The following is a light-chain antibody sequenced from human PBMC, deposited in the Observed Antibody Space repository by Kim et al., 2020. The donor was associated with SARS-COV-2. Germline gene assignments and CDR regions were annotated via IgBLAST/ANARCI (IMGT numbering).Light chain of an antibody. CDR2: DAS. J-gene: IGKJ2*01. Sequence: EIVLTQSPGTLSLSPWERATLSCRASQSVSSSNLAWYQQKPGQAPRLLIYDASSRATGIPDRFSGSGSGTDFTLTISRLEPEDFAVYYCQQYGSSFPYTFGQGTKLEI. CDR3: QQYGSSFPYT. V-gene: IGKV3-20*01. CDR1: QSVSSSN.